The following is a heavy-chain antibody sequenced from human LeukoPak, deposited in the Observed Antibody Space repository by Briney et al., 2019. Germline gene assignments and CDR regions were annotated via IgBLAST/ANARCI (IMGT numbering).Heavy chain of an antibody. CDR3: AREKGDCSSTSCYIPSLVWDY. J-gene: IGHJ4*02. CDR2: ISAYNGNT. D-gene: IGHD2-2*02. Sequence: ASVKVSCKASGYTFTSYGISWVRQAPGQGLEWMGWISAYNGNTNYAQKLQGRVTMTTDTSTSTAYMELRSLRSDDTAVYYCAREKGDCSSTSCYIPSLVWDYWGQGTLVTVSS. V-gene: IGHV1-18*01. CDR1: GYTFTSYG.